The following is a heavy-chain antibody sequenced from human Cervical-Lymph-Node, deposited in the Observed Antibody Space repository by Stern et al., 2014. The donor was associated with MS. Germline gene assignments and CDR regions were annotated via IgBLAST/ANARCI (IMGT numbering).Heavy chain of an antibody. CDR3: AKGGYSGYDDNWFDP. J-gene: IGHJ5*02. V-gene: IGHV3-23*04. CDR2: ISGSGGST. D-gene: IGHD5-12*01. CDR1: GFTFSSYA. Sequence: EVQLVESGGGLVQPGGSLRLSCAASGFTFSSYAMSWVRQAPGKGLEWVSAISGSGGSTYSAVSVKGRFTISRDHSKNTLYLQMNSLRAEDTALYYCAKGGYSGYDDNWFDPWGQGTLVTVSS.